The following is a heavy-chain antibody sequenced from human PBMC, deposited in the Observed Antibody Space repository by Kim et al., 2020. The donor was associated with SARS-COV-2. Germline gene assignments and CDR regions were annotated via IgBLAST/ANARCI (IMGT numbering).Heavy chain of an antibody. D-gene: IGHD3-22*01. V-gene: IGHV4-39*01. CDR1: DDSISSTSHY. J-gene: IGHJ4*02. Sequence: SETLSLTCTVSDDSISSTSHYWAWIRQPPGKGLEWIGSIYYSGSTYYNSSLKSRVSISVDTSKNQFSLKLSSVTAADTAVYYCARHCYDSSGYYYVPFDSWGQGTLVTVSS. CDR2: IYYSGST. CDR3: ARHCYDSSGYYYVPFDS.